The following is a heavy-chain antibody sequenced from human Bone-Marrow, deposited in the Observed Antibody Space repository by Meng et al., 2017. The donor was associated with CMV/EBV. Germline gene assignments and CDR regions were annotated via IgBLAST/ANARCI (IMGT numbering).Heavy chain of an antibody. CDR3: ARGRRAGQLVLPHFDY. Sequence: KVSCKASGGTFSSYAISWVRQAPGQGLEWMGGIIPIFGTANYAQKFQGRVTITTDESTSTAYMELSSLRSEDTAVYYCARGRRAGQLVLPHFDYWGQGTLVTVSS. CDR1: GGTFSSYA. D-gene: IGHD6-6*01. CDR2: IIPIFGTA. J-gene: IGHJ4*02. V-gene: IGHV1-69*05.